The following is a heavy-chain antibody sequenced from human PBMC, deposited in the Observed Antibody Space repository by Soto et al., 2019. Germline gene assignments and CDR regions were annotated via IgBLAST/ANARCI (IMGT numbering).Heavy chain of an antibody. V-gene: IGHV3-23*01. CDR3: ANVIAVSNSDPVVWFDP. CDR1: GFTFSSYD. Sequence: AGSLRLSCAASGFTFSSYDMTWVRQAPGKGLEWVSAISCSGGTTYYADSVQGRFTISRDNSEITLSLQMNSLILEDTAVYYGANVIAVSNSDPVVWFDPWGQGTLVTVSS. CDR2: ISCSGGTT. J-gene: IGHJ5*02. D-gene: IGHD6-19*01.